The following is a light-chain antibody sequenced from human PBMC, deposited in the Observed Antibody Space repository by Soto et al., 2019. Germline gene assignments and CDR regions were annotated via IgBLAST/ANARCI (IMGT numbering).Light chain of an antibody. V-gene: IGKV3-15*01. CDR2: GAY. J-gene: IGKJ5*01. Sequence: ERVMTQSPATLSVSPGQSATLSCSASQSVSSHLAWYQQKPGQPHRLLIYGAYTRATGIPARFSGSGSGTELTLTISSLQYEDFAVYYCQQRSNWHPITFGPGTRLEIK. CDR3: QQRSNWHPIT. CDR1: QSVSSH.